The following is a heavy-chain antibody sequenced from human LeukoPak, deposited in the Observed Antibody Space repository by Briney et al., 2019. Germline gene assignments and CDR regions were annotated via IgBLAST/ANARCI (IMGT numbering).Heavy chain of an antibody. CDR1: GFSFSNYW. CDR2: IKTDGSFT. V-gene: IGHV3-74*01. Sequence: PGGSLRLSCVASGFSFSNYWIHWVRQAPGKGLVWVSGIKTDGSFTSYADSVKGRFTISRDNAKNTLYLQMNSLRAEDTAVYYRANEIATGFWGQGTLVTVSP. J-gene: IGHJ4*02. CDR3: ANEIATGF. D-gene: IGHD2-21*01.